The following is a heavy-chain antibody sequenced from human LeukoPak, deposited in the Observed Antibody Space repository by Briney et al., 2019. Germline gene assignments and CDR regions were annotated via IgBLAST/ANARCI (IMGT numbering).Heavy chain of an antibody. CDR3: GRAGFGELYPYVDS. J-gene: IGHJ4*02. D-gene: IGHD3-16*01. CDR2: ISYDGGNE. CDR1: GFAFSRSA. Sequence: GGSLRLSCAASGFAFSRSAKHWVRQPPGKGLEWVALISYDGGNEYYGDSVKGRFTVSRDNSKNTLYLQMSSLRADDTAVYYCGRAGFGELYPYVDSWGQGTLVTVSS. V-gene: IGHV3-30*04.